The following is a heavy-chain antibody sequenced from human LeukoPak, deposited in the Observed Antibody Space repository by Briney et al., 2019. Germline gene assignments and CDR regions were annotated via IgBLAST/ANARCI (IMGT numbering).Heavy chain of an antibody. Sequence: SVKVSCKASGGTFSSYAISWVRQAPGQGLEWLGGIIPIFGTANYAQKFQGRVTITADESTSTAYMELSSLRSEDTAVYYCARAREEVIVLGNYYGMDVWGQGTTVTVSS. CDR1: GGTFSSYA. V-gene: IGHV1-69*13. CDR3: ARAREEVIVLGNYYGMDV. D-gene: IGHD3-16*02. CDR2: IIPIFGTA. J-gene: IGHJ6*02.